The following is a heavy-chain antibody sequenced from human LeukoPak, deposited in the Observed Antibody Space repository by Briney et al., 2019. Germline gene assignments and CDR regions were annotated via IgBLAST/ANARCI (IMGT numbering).Heavy chain of an antibody. J-gene: IGHJ6*04. D-gene: IGHD5-12*01. CDR3: ARWIGHGMDV. CDR2: IDHSGST. Sequence: SETLSLICAVHDGSFSGYYWSWIRQPPGKGLEWIGEIDHSGSTNYNPALKSRVTISVDMSKNQFSLKVNSVTAADTAVYYCARWIGHGMDVWGKGTTVTVSS. CDR1: DGSFSGYY. V-gene: IGHV4-34*01.